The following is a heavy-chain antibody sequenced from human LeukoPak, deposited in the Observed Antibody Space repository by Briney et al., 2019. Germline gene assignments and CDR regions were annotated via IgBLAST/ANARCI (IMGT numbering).Heavy chain of an antibody. CDR2: IIPFLGTT. CDR3: TIIPNVILFTHYFEY. CDR1: ENTFTNYY. D-gene: IGHD2-21*01. J-gene: IGHJ4*02. Sequence: SVKVSCKASENTFTNYYMHWVRQAPGQGPEWMGSIIPFLGTTNYAQKFQGRVTITADEPTRTAYMELTYVRSDDTAVYYCTIIPNVILFTHYFEYWGQGTLVTVSS. V-gene: IGHV1-69*11.